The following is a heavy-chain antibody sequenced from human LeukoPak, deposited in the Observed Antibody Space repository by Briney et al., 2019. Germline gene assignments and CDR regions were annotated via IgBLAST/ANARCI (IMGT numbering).Heavy chain of an antibody. J-gene: IGHJ5*02. D-gene: IGHD3-10*01. CDR2: MNPNSGNT. Sequence: GASVKVSCKASGYTFNSYDINWVRQATGQGLEWMGWMNPNSGNTGYAQKFQGRVTMTRDTSISTAYMELSSLRSEDTAVYYCARNELLWFGENWFDPWGQGTLVTVSS. CDR3: ARNELLWFGENWFDP. V-gene: IGHV1-8*01. CDR1: GYTFNSYD.